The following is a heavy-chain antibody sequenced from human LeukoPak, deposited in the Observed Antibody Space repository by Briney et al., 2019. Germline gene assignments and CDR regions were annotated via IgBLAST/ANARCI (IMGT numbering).Heavy chain of an antibody. J-gene: IGHJ3*02. CDR2: ISYDGSNK. CDR1: GFTFSSYA. CDR3: ARDGQQWLVQGAFDI. Sequence: GGSLRLSCAASGFTFSSYAMHWVRQAPGKGLEWVAVISYDGSNKYYADSVKDRFTISRDNSKNTLYLQMNSLRAEDTAVYYCARDGQQWLVQGAFDIWGQGTMVTVSS. D-gene: IGHD6-19*01. V-gene: IGHV3-30*04.